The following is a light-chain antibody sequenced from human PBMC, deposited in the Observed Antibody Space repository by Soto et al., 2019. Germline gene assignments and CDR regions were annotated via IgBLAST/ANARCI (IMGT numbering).Light chain of an antibody. CDR2: AAS. CDR1: QHISIY. Sequence: DIQMTQSPSSLSASVGDRVTITCRASQHISIYLNWYQQRPGTAPKLLIFAASSLQSGVPSRFSGSGSGTDFTLTISSLQPEDFATYYCQQVTTFPRTFGQGTKVEIK. CDR3: QQVTTFPRT. J-gene: IGKJ1*01. V-gene: IGKV1-39*01.